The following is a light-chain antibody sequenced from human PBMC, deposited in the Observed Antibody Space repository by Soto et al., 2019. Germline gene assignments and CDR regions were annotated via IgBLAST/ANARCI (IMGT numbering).Light chain of an antibody. CDR2: EGT. V-gene: IGLV2-23*01. J-gene: IGLJ3*02. CDR1: SSDVGRYNF. Sequence: QSVLTQPASVSGSPGQSITISCTGTSSDVGRYNFVSWYQQHPGKAPKVMIYEGTKRPSGVSNRFSGSESGNTASLTISGIQAEDEADYYCCSYAGSSTWMFGGGTKLTVL. CDR3: CSYAGSSTWM.